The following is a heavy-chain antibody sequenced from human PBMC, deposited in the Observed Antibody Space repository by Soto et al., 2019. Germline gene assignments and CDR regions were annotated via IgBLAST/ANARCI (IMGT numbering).Heavy chain of an antibody. Sequence: QVQLQESGPGLVKPSGTLSLTCVVSGDSITNSNWWSWVRQPPGKGLEWIGEIYHTESANYNPSLKSRVTISVDKSKNQFSLRLSSVTAADTAVYYCAKLSIRPPSPPGGSSSRIPYYYYGMDVWGQGTTVTVSS. D-gene: IGHD6-6*01. CDR1: GDSITNSNW. V-gene: IGHV4-4*02. CDR3: AKLSIRPPSPPGGSSSRIPYYYYGMDV. CDR2: IYHTESA. J-gene: IGHJ6*02.